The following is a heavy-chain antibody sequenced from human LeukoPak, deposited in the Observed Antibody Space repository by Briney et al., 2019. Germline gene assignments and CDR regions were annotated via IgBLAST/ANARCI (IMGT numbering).Heavy chain of an antibody. CDR2: LRRDGVTP. J-gene: IGHJ4*02. D-gene: IGHD2-21*01. V-gene: IGHV3-23*01. CDR1: GCTFSSYA. CDR3: EKDEREGARNCGGGPCYLGY. Sequence: GGSLRLSCAASGCTFSSYAMSWVRQAPGTGLEWVSSLRRDGVTPFYTDSVKGRFTISRDTSKNTLYLQMKSLRAEDTAIYYCEKDEREGARNCGGGPCYLGYWGQGTLITVSS.